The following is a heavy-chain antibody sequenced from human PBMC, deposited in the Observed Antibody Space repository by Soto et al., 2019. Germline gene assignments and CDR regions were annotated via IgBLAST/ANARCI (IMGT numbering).Heavy chain of an antibody. V-gene: IGHV1-3*05. D-gene: IGHD3-16*01. Sequence: QVHIVQSGAEEKRPGAAVKVSCKASGYTFTNYAIHWVRQAPGQRLEWMGWINSANGNTQYSQKFQGRLTITRDTSASTGTMDLSSLRSEDTAVYYCARGGGGLRLGELPFFDYWGQATLVTVSS. CDR1: GYTFTNYA. J-gene: IGHJ4*02. CDR2: INSANGNT. CDR3: ARGGGGLRLGELPFFDY.